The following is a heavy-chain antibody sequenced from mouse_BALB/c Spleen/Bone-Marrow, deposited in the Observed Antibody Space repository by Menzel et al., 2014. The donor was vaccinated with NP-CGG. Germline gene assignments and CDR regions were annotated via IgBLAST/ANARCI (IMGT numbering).Heavy chain of an antibody. J-gene: IGHJ3*01. CDR3: ATYYRYDRRFAY. CDR2: IDPANGNT. V-gene: IGHV14-3*02. Sequence: EVQLQQSGAELVKPGASVKLSCTASGFNIKDTYMHWVKQRPEQGLEWIGRIDPANGNTKYDPKFQGKATITADTSSNTACLQLSSLTSEGTAVYYCATYYRYDRRFAYWGQGTLVTVSA. D-gene: IGHD2-14*01. CDR1: GFNIKDTY.